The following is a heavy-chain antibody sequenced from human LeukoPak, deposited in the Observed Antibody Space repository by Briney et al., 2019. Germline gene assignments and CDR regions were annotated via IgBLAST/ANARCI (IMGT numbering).Heavy chain of an antibody. CDR2: IKQDGSET. J-gene: IGHJ4*02. Sequence: GGSLRLSCATSGFTFSTYWMSWVRQAPGKGLEWVANIKQDGSETYYADSVKGRFTIFRDNAKNSLYLQMDSLRVEDAAVYYCANGDGFDYWGQGTLVIISS. D-gene: IGHD5-24*01. CDR1: GFTFSTYW. V-gene: IGHV3-7*01. CDR3: ANGDGFDY.